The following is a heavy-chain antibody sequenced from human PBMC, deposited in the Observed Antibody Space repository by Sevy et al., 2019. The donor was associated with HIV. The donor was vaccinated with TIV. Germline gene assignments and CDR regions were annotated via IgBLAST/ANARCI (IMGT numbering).Heavy chain of an antibody. V-gene: IGHV3-30-3*01. Sequence: GGSLRLSCAASGFTFRRYDMHWVRQAPGRGLEWVAVVASHGNYKSFADFVRDRFTISRDNARNSLDLQMTSLRTEDTAVYYCARLQSCGGDCYYFDSWGQGALVTVSS. J-gene: IGHJ4*02. D-gene: IGHD2-21*02. CDR3: ARLQSCGGDCYYFDS. CDR2: VASHGNYK. CDR1: GFTFRRYD.